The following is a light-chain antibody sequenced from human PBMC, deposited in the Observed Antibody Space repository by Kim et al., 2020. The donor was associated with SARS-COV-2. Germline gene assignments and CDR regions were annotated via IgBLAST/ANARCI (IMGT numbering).Light chain of an antibody. CDR2: GAS. CDR1: QSVSSI. J-gene: IGKJ1*01. V-gene: IGKV3-15*01. CDR3: QQYDNWPPWT. Sequence: SPGERAPHSRRASQSVSSILAWYQQKPGQAPRLLIYGASTRATGIPARFSGSGSGKEFTLTISSLQSEDLAVYYCQQYDNWPPWTFGQGTKVDIK.